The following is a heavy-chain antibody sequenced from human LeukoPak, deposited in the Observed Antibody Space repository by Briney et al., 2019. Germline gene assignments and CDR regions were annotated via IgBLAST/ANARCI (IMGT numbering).Heavy chain of an antibody. CDR1: SGSISSYY. V-gene: IGHV4-59*04. J-gene: IGHJ3*02. CDR3: AKHLTGWRSFDI. D-gene: IGHD1-14*01. CDR2: MYYSGST. Sequence: PSETLSLTCTVSSGSISSYYWSWIRQPPGKGLEWIGTMYYSGSTYYNPSLESRLTMSVDTSKNQFSLKLSSVTAADTALYYCAKHLTGWRSFDIWGQGTMVTVSS.